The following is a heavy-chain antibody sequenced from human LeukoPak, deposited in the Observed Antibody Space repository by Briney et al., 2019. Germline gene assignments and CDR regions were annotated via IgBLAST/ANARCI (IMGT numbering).Heavy chain of an antibody. D-gene: IGHD3-10*01. Sequence: GGSLRLSCAASGFTFSSYWMSWIRQAPGKGLEWVANIKEDGTEKYYVDSVKGRFTISRDNAKISLCLQMNSLRAEDTAVYYCARLLAYGSGAEAFDYWGQGALVTVSS. CDR3: ARLLAYGSGAEAFDY. CDR1: GFTFSSYW. CDR2: IKEDGTEK. V-gene: IGHV3-7*01. J-gene: IGHJ4*02.